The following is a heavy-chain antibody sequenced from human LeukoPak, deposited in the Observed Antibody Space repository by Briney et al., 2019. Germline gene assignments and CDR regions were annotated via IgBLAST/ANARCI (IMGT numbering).Heavy chain of an antibody. J-gene: IGHJ4*02. CDR3: ARGATSLSYFDS. CDR2: LYYSGST. V-gene: IGHV4-59*07. D-gene: IGHD2/OR15-2a*01. CDR1: WGSISSYY. Sequence: SDTLSLTCTVCWGSISSYYWSWIRQPPGKGLEWIGYLYYSGSTNYNPSLKSRVTISVDTSKNQFSLKLISVTAAHTAVYYCARGATSLSYFDSRGQGTLVTVSS.